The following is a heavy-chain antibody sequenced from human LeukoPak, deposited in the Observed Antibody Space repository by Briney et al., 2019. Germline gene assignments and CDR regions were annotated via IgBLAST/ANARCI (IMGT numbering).Heavy chain of an antibody. J-gene: IGHJ6*02. CDR1: GGSISSYY. D-gene: IGHD3-9*01. V-gene: IGHV4-59*01. CDR2: IYYSGGT. Sequence: SETLSLTCTVSGGSISSYYWSWIRQPPGKGLEWIGYIYYSGGTNYNPSLKSRVTISVDTSKNQFSLKLSSVTAADTAVYYCARGESRYFDWLIQPYYYYYGMDVWGQGTTVTVSS. CDR3: ARGESRYFDWLIQPYYYYYGMDV.